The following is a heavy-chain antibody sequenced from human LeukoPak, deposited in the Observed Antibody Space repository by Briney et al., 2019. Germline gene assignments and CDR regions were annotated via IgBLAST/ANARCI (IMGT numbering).Heavy chain of an antibody. CDR3: ARDGIAVAGSGYYYYYYMDV. Sequence: SETLSLTCTVSGGSISSYYWSWIRQPPGKGLEWIGYIYYSGSTNYNPSLKSRVTISVDTSKNQFSLKLSSVTAADTAVYYCARDGIAVAGSGYYYYYYMDVWGKGTTVTVSS. J-gene: IGHJ6*03. D-gene: IGHD6-19*01. V-gene: IGHV4-59*01. CDR2: IYYSGST. CDR1: GGSISSYY.